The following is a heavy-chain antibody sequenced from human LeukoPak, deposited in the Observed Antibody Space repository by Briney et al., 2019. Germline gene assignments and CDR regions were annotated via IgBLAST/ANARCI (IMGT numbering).Heavy chain of an antibody. CDR1: GFTVSSNY. J-gene: IGHJ4*02. CDR2: IYSGGST. Sequence: GGSLRLSCAASGFTVSSNYMSWVRQAPGKGLEWVSVIYSGGSTYYADSVKGRFTISRDNSKNTLYLQMNSLRAEDTAVYYCARALVEMATQYYFDYWGRGTLVTVSS. CDR3: ARALVEMATQYYFDY. D-gene: IGHD5-24*01. V-gene: IGHV3-66*01.